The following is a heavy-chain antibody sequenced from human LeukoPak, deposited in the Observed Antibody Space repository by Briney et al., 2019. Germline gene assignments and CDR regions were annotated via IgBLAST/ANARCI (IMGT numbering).Heavy chain of an antibody. CDR2: ISWNSGSI. Sequence: QPGGSLRLSCAASGFTFDDYAMHWVRQAPGKGLEWVSGISWNSGSIGYADSVKGRFTISRDNAKNSLYLQMNSLRAEDTALYYCAKVHGYNPTGAFDIWGQGTMVTVSS. CDR3: AKVHGYNPTGAFDI. CDR1: GFTFDDYA. J-gene: IGHJ3*02. V-gene: IGHV3-9*01. D-gene: IGHD5-24*01.